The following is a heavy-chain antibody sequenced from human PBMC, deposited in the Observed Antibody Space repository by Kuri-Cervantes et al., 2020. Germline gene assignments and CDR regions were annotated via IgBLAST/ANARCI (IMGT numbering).Heavy chain of an antibody. V-gene: IGHV3-30-3*01. J-gene: IGHJ6*02. CDR3: ARVTAAGQYYYYYYGMDV. Sequence: GGSLRLSCAASGFTFSSYAMHWVRQAPGKGLEWVAVISYDGSNKYYAVSVKGRFTISRDNSKNTLYLRMNSLRAEDAAVYYCARVTAAGQYYYYYYGMDVWGQGTTVTVSS. CDR1: GFTFSSYA. CDR2: ISYDGSNK. D-gene: IGHD6-13*01.